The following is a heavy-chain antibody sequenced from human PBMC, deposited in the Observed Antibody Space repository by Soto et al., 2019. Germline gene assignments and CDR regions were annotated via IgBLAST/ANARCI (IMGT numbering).Heavy chain of an antibody. CDR3: ARDGDYGGQQY. V-gene: IGHV4-59*02. J-gene: IGHJ4*02. Sequence: SETLSLICSVSGDSVTSNYWSWIRQTPGKGLEWIGYVYNIGSTNYNPSLRSRVTIAADTSKNQISLRLRSVTAADTAVYYCARDGDYGGQQYWGQGTLVTVSS. CDR1: GDSVTSNY. D-gene: IGHD3-16*01. CDR2: VYNIGST.